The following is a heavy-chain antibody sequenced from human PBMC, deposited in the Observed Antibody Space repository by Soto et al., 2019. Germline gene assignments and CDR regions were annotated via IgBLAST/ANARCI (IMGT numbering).Heavy chain of an antibody. CDR2: IDAGNGNT. CDR1: GYTFTSNA. CDR3: ARSEPNHSRFDY. V-gene: IGHV1-3*01. Sequence: QVQLVQSGAEVKKPGASVKVSCKASGYTFTSNAIHWVRQAPGQRLEWIGRIDAGNGNTKYSQKFQGRVTITRDTSASAAYMDLGTLGSEDTSIYYCARSEPNHSRFDYWGQGTLVTVSS. J-gene: IGHJ4*02. D-gene: IGHD2-8*01.